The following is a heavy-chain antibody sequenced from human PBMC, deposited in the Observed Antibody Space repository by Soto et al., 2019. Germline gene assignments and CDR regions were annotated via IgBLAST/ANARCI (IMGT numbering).Heavy chain of an antibody. Sequence: PGGSLRLSCAASGFTFSSYAMHWVRQAPGKGLEWVAVISYDGSNKYYADSVKGRFTISRDNSKNTLYLQMNSLRAEDTAVYYCAREVQLWSALDYWGQGTLVTVSS. CDR2: ISYDGSNK. CDR3: AREVQLWSALDY. J-gene: IGHJ4*02. CDR1: GFTFSSYA. D-gene: IGHD5-18*01. V-gene: IGHV3-30-3*01.